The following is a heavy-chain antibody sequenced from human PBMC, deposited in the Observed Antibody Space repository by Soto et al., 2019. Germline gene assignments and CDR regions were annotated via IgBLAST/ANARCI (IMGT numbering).Heavy chain of an antibody. CDR2: IYYSGST. D-gene: IGHD3-22*01. V-gene: IGHV4-31*03. CDR1: GGSISSGGYY. Sequence: SETLSLTCTVSGGSISSGGYYWSWIRQHPGKGLEWIGYIYYSGSTYYNPSLKSRVTISVDTSKNQFPLKLSSVTAADTAVYYCARALIFKYYYDSSGYTPVPDAFDIWGQGTMVTVSS. CDR3: ARALIFKYYYDSSGYTPVPDAFDI. J-gene: IGHJ3*02.